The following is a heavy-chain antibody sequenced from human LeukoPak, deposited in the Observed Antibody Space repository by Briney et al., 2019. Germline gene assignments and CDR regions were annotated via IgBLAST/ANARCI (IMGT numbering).Heavy chain of an antibody. CDR3: ARYYYGSGSPRRAISHYYYMDV. J-gene: IGHJ6*03. D-gene: IGHD3-10*01. CDR2: FDPEDGET. Sequence: GASVKVSCKVSGYTLTELSMHWVRQAPGKGLEWMGGFDPEDGETIYAQKFQGRVTMTRDTSISTAYMELSRLRSDDTAVYYCARYYYGSGSPRRAISHYYYMDVWGKGTTVTISS. V-gene: IGHV1-24*01. CDR1: GYTLTELS.